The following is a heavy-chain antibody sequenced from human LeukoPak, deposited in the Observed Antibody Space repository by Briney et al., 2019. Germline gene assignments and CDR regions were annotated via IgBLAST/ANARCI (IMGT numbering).Heavy chain of an antibody. CDR3: ASAPHDYGDYGFNY. V-gene: IGHV4-4*02. CDR2: IYHSGST. J-gene: IGHJ4*02. CDR1: GGSISSSNW. D-gene: IGHD4-17*01. Sequence: SGTLSLTCAVSGGSISSSNWWSWVRKPPGKGLEWIGEIYHSGSTNYNPSLKSRVTISVDTSKNQFSLKLSSVTAADTAVYYCASAPHDYGDYGFNYWGQGTLVTVSS.